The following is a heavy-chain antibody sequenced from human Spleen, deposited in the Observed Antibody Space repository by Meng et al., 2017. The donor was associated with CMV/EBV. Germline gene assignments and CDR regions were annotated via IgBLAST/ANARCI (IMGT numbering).Heavy chain of an antibody. CDR2: SGST. CDR3: AREHRDYFGSGTYYNMYWFDP. V-gene: IGHV4-39*07. J-gene: IGHJ5*02. Sequence: SGSTYYNPSLKSRVTISVDTSKNQFSLMLRSVTAADTAVYYCAREHRDYFGSGTYYNMYWFDPWGQGTLVTVSS. D-gene: IGHD3-10*01.